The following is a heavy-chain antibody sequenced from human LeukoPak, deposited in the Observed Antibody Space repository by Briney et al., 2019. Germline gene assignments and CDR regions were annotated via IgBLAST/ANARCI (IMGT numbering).Heavy chain of an antibody. CDR1: GFTFSSYA. V-gene: IGHV3-23*01. CDR2: ISGSGGST. D-gene: IGHD4-17*01. CDR3: AKDLGDYGYYFDY. J-gene: IGHJ4*02. Sequence: PGGSLRLSCAASGFTFSSYAMSWVRHAPGKGLEWVSVISGSGGSTYYADSVKGRFTISRDNSKLTLYLQMNSLRADDTAVYYCAKDLGDYGYYFDYWGQGTLVTVYS.